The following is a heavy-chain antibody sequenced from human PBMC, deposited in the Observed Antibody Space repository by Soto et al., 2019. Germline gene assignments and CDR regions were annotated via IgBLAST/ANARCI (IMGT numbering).Heavy chain of an antibody. J-gene: IGHJ4*02. V-gene: IGHV4-59*01. Sequence: PSETLSLTCTVSGGSIGGYYWSWIRQPPGKGLEWIGYIYYSGTTKYNPSLRSRVTISIDTSKNQFSLKLSSVTAADTAVYYCARLFTARFDYWGQGTLVTVSS. D-gene: IGHD3-3*01. CDR2: IYYSGTT. CDR3: ARLFTARFDY. CDR1: GGSIGGYY.